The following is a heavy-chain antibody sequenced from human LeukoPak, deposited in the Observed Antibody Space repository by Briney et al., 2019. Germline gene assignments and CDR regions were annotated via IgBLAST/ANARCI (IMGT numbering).Heavy chain of an antibody. Sequence: GESLKFSCQGSGYSFTSDCICWGRQMPGKGLEWMGIIYPGDSDTRYSPSFQGQVTISADKSISTAYLQWSSLKASDTAMYYCARRGYGHYYFDYWGQGTLVTVSS. CDR1: GYSFTSDC. V-gene: IGHV5-51*01. D-gene: IGHD4-17*01. CDR2: IYPGDSDT. CDR3: ARRGYGHYYFDY. J-gene: IGHJ4*02.